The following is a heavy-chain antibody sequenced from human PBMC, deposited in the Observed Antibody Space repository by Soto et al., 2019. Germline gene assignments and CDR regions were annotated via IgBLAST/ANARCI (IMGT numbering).Heavy chain of an antibody. CDR1: GFTFSDSW. CDR3: VRGGSNYAS. J-gene: IGHJ5*02. CDR2: IKPDESEN. Sequence: EVQLVESGGGLVQPGGSLRLSCTASGFTFSDSWMTWVRQAPGKGLEWVARIKPDESENKYADSVKGRFSMSRDNAKNSMYLQMDSLRGEDTAVYYCVRGGSNYASWGQGTLVTVSS. D-gene: IGHD4-4*01. V-gene: IGHV3-7*01.